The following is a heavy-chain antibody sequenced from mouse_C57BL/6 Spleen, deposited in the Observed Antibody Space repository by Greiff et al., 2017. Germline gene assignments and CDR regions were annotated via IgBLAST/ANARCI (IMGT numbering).Heavy chain of an antibody. D-gene: IGHD2-3*01. CDR3: ARWVYDSYYAMDY. CDR1: GYTFTSYW. Sequence: VQLQQPGTELVKPGASVKLSCKASGYTFTSYWMHWVKQRPGQGLEWIGNINPSNGGTNYNEKFKSKATLTVDKSSSTAYMQLSSLTSEDSAVYYCARWVYDSYYAMDYWGQGTSVTVSS. V-gene: IGHV1-53*01. CDR2: INPSNGGT. J-gene: IGHJ4*01.